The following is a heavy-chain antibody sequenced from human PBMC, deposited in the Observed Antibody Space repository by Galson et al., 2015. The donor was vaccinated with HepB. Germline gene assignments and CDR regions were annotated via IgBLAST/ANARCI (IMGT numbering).Heavy chain of an antibody. CDR3: ARAQITYSYGYIYYYGMDV. CDR2: IYYSGST. Sequence: TLSLTCTVSGGSISSGGYYWSWIRQHPGTGLEWIGYIYYSGSTYYNPSLKSRVTISVDTSKNQFSLKLSSVTAADTAVYYWARAQITYSYGYIYYYGMDVWGQGTTVTVSS. CDR1: GGSISSGGYY. D-gene: IGHD5-18*01. J-gene: IGHJ6*02. V-gene: IGHV4-31*03.